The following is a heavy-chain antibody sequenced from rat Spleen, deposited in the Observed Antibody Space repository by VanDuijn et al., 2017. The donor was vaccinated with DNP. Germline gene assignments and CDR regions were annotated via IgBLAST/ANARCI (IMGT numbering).Heavy chain of an antibody. D-gene: IGHD1-11*01. J-gene: IGHJ2*01. CDR3: SRGGRSYFDY. CDR2: ISPSGGGT. CDR1: GFTFSDYY. Sequence: EVKLVESGGGLVQPGRSMKLSCAASGFTFSDYYMAWVRQAPTKGLEWVTSISPSGGGTYYLDSVKGRFTISRDDAQDTLYLQMNSLRSEDTANYYCSRGGRSYFDYCGQGVMVTVSS. V-gene: IGHV5-25*01.